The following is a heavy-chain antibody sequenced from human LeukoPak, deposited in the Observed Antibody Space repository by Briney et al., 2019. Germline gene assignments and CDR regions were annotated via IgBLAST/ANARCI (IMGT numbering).Heavy chain of an antibody. D-gene: IGHD6-6*01. CDR3: AKDQSYSTSAFDY. V-gene: IGHV3-53*05. CDR1: GFTVSSNL. CDR2: SYSAGAT. Sequence: GGSLRLSCAASGFTVSSNLMTWVHQSPGRGLEWLSSSYSAGATYYADSVKGRFTISRDNSKNTLYLQMNSLRAEDTAVYYCAKDQSYSTSAFDYWGQGTLVTVSS. J-gene: IGHJ4*02.